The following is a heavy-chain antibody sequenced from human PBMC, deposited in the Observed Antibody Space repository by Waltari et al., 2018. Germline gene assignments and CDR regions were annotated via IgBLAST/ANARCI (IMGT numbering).Heavy chain of an antibody. V-gene: IGHV1-2*06. J-gene: IGHJ4*02. CDR1: GYTFTGYY. D-gene: IGHD6-13*01. CDR2: INPNSGGT. Sequence: QVQLVQSGAEVKKPGASVKVSCKASGYTFTGYYMHWVRPAPGQGLEWMGRINPNSGGTNYAQKFQGRVTMTRDTSISTAYMELSRLRSDDTAVYYCARAPAAAAQGGYFDYWGQGTLVTVSS. CDR3: ARAPAAAAQGGYFDY.